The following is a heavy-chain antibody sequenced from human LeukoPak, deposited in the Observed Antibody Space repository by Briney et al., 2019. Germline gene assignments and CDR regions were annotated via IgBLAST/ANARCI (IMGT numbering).Heavy chain of an antibody. D-gene: IGHD4/OR15-4a*01. CDR2: IYYSGDT. CDR3: VRGPYGASISKWFDP. CDR1: GGSISISNW. J-gene: IGHJ5*02. V-gene: IGHV4-4*02. Sequence: KSSGTLSLTCAVSGGSISISNWWSWIRQSPGGGLEWIGYIYYSGDTAYNPSLRSRVTMSVDTSKNQFSLQLRSMTTADTAVYYCVRGPYGASISKWFDPWGEGTQVIVSP.